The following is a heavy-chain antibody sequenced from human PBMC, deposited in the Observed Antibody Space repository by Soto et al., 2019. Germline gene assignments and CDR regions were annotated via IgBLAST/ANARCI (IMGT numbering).Heavy chain of an antibody. Sequence: GASVKVSCKASGYTFTTYDINWVRQATGQGLEWVGWTNPNSGNNVYAQKFQGRVTMTRDTSISTAYMELSGLTSEDTAVYYCARGSCTGGSCYSAHGAFGLWGQGTMVTVSS. CDR3: ARGSCTGGSCYSAHGAFGL. CDR2: TNPNSGNN. D-gene: IGHD2-15*01. V-gene: IGHV1-8*01. J-gene: IGHJ3*01. CDR1: GYTFTTYD.